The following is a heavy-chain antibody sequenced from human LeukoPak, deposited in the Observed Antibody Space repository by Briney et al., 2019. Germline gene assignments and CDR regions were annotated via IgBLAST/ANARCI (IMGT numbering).Heavy chain of an antibody. CDR2: INPNSDFT. Sequence: ASVKVSCKASGYTFTGYYMHWVRQAPGQGPEWMGWINPNSDFTNFAQNFQGRITMTRDTSISTAYMEVNRLTSDDTAVYFCTKSDGGGYDFDPWGQGTLVTVSS. CDR1: GYTFTGYY. CDR3: TKSDGGGYDFDP. J-gene: IGHJ5*02. V-gene: IGHV1-2*02. D-gene: IGHD5-12*01.